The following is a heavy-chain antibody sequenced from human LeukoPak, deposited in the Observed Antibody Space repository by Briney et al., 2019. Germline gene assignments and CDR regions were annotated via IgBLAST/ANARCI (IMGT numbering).Heavy chain of an antibody. Sequence: SVKVSCKASGGTFSSYAISWVRQAPGQGLEWMGGIISIFGTANYAQKFQGRVTITADKSTSTAYMELSSLRSEDTAVYYCARNGDSQDYFDYWGQGTLVTVSS. V-gene: IGHV1-69*06. J-gene: IGHJ4*02. CDR2: IISIFGTA. D-gene: IGHD4-17*01. CDR3: ARNGDSQDYFDY. CDR1: GGTFSSYA.